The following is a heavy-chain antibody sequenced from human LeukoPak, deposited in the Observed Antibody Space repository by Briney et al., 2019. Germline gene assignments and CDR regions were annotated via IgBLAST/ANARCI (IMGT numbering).Heavy chain of an antibody. CDR2: IYPGDSDI. Sequence: GESLKISCKGSGCSFASNWIVWVRQMPGTGLEWMGIIYPGDSDIKYSPSFQGQVTISADKSISTAYLQWSSLKASDSAISYCARQRADTSGRSWFDPWGQGTLVTVSS. D-gene: IGHD3-22*01. CDR1: GCSFASNW. J-gene: IGHJ5*02. V-gene: IGHV5-51*01. CDR3: ARQRADTSGRSWFDP.